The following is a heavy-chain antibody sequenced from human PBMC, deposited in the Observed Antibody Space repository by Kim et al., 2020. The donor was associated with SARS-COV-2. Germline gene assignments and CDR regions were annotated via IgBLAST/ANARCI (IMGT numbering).Heavy chain of an antibody. J-gene: IGHJ4*02. Sequence: GGSLRLSCAASGFTFSTYGMHWVRQAPGKGLEWVAVISYDGSNKYYADSVKGRFTISRDNAKNTLYLQMNSLRAEDTAVYYCAKEIDGRGGGFDYWGQGTLVPISS. CDR2: ISYDGSNK. CDR1: GFTFSTYG. D-gene: IGHD3-10*01. CDR3: AKEIDGRGGGFDY. V-gene: IGHV3-30*18.